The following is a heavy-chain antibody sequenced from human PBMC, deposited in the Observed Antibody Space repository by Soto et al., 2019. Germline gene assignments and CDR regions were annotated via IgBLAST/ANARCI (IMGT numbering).Heavy chain of an antibody. V-gene: IGHV1-2*02. D-gene: IGHD6-19*01. CDR3: AKSRSQWLSSLHD. CDR2: SHPKSGST. Sequence: QAQLVQSGPEVKQPGASVKVSCATSGYTFTDDYLHWVRQAPGQGLEWVAWSHPKSGSTFYAQRLQGRVSVTRDTAISTAYLEVTGLTSDDTAVYYCAKSRSQWLSSLHDWGQGSLITVSS. CDR1: GYTFTDDY. J-gene: IGHJ4*02.